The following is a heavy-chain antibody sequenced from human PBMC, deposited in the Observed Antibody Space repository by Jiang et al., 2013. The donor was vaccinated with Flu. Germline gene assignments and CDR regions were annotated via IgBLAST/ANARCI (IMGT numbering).Heavy chain of an antibody. J-gene: IGHJ4*02. D-gene: IGHD4-17*01. V-gene: IGHV3-74*01. CDR3: TRGTFLTTVPFDK. Sequence: SCAASGFDFHNYWMHWVRQVPGKGPVWVARINHDGSTTGYADSVKGRFTISRDSAQNTIYLQMNSLRAEDTAVYYCTRGTFLTTVPFDKWGQGALVTVSS. CDR2: INHDGSTT. CDR1: GFDFHNYW.